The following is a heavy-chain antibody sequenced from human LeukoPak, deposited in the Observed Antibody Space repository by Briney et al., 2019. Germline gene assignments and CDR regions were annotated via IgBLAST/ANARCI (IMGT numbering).Heavy chain of an antibody. CDR3: TKEVDRSGCLDS. CDR1: GFTFNNAW. J-gene: IGHJ4*02. D-gene: IGHD6-19*01. Sequence: GGSLRLSCAASGFTFNNAWMSWVRQAPGKGLEWVGHIRSKTDGGTTDYAAPVKGRFTISRDDSKNTLYLQVNSLKTEDTAVYYCTKEVDRSGCLDSWGQGTLVTVSS. CDR2: IRSKTDGGTT. V-gene: IGHV3-15*01.